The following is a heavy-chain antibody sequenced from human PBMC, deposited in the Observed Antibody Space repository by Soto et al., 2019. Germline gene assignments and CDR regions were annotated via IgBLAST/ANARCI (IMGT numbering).Heavy chain of an antibody. CDR1: GGSFSGYY. V-gene: IGHV4-34*01. J-gene: IGHJ4*02. Sequence: SETLSLTCAVYGGSFSGYYWSWIRQPPGKGLEWIGEINHSGSTNYNPSLKSRVTISVDTSKNQFSLKLSSVTAADTAVYYCAKSPRPIAAAGRVLDYWGQGTLVTVSS. CDR3: AKSPRPIAAAGRVLDY. CDR2: INHSGST. D-gene: IGHD6-13*01.